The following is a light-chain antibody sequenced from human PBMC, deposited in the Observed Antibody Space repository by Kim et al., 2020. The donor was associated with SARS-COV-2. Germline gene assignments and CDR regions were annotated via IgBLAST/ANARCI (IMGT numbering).Light chain of an antibody. V-gene: IGKV3-11*01. J-gene: IGKJ4*01. CDR3: QQHSNWPPV. CDR1: QSVSSY. Sequence: PGERATVPCRASQSVSSYLAWYQQEAGQAPRLLIYDASKRATGIPTRFSGSGSGTAFTLTISSLAPEDFAAYYCQQHSNWPPVFGGGTKVDI. CDR2: DAS.